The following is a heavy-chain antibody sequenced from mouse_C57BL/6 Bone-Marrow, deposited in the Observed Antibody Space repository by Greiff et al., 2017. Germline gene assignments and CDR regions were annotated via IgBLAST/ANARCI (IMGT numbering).Heavy chain of an antibody. Sequence: EVKVVESGGGLVQPGRSLRLSCATSGFTFSDFYMEWVRQAPGKGLEWIAASRNKANDYTTEYSASVKGRFIVSRDTSQSILYLQMNALRAEDTANYYCARDAYYYHNFYYRGKNTTVTV. CDR2: SRNKANDYTT. J-gene: IGHJ2*01. D-gene: IGHD1-1*01. CDR3: ARDAYYYHNFYY. CDR1: GFTFSDFY. V-gene: IGHV7-1*01.